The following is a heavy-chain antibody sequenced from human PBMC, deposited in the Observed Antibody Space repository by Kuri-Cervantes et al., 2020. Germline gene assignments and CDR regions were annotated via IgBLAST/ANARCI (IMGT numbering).Heavy chain of an antibody. Sequence: GGSLRLSCAASGFTFSSYGMHWVRQAPGKGLEWVAVIWYDGSNKYYADSVKGRFTISRDNSKNTLYLQMNSLRAEDTAVYYCARGACDFWSGPVYWGQGTLVTVSS. CDR3: ARGACDFWSGPVY. J-gene: IGHJ4*02. CDR2: IWYDGSNK. V-gene: IGHV3-33*01. D-gene: IGHD3-3*01. CDR1: GFTFSSYG.